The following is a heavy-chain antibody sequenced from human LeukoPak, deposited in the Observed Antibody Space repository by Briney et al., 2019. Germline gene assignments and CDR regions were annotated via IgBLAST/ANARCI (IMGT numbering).Heavy chain of an antibody. J-gene: IGHJ3*02. CDR2: MNPNSGNT. D-gene: IGHD3-10*01. CDR1: GYTFTSYD. V-gene: IGHV1-8*03. CDR3: ARSGSGSYYFFPSDAFDI. Sequence: ASVKVSCKASGYTFTSYDINWVRRATGQGLEWMGWMNPNSGNTGYAQKFQGRVTITRNTSISTAYMELSSLRSEDTAVYYCARSGSGSYYFFPSDAFDIWGQGTMVTVSS.